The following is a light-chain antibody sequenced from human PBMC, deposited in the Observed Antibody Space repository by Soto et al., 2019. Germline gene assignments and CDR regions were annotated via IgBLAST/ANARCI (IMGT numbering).Light chain of an antibody. Sequence: DIQMTQSPSTLSPSVGDRVTITCRARQTVSRCLAWYQQKPGKAPQLLIEKASTLESGVPARFSGSGSGTDFTLTINSLQPEDYATYYCQQFHSFPITFGQGTRLDIK. CDR3: QQFHSFPIT. CDR1: QTVSRC. CDR2: KAS. J-gene: IGKJ5*01. V-gene: IGKV1-5*03.